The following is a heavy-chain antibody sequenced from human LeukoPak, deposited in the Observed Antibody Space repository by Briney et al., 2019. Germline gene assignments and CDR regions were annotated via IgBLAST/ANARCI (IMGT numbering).Heavy chain of an antibody. V-gene: IGHV1-8*01. Sequence: ASVKVSCKASGYTFTSYDINWVRQATGQGLEWMGWMNPNSGNTGYAQKFQGRVTMTRDTSTSTVYMELSSLRSEDTAVYYCARARERAVAGTRELDAFDIWGQGTMVTVSS. D-gene: IGHD6-19*01. CDR1: GYTFTSYD. CDR3: ARARERAVAGTRELDAFDI. CDR2: MNPNSGNT. J-gene: IGHJ3*02.